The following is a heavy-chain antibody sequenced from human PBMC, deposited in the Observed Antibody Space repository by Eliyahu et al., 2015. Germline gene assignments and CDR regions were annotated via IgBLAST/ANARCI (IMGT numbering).Heavy chain of an antibody. CDR1: GYSFTTYW. J-gene: IGHJ4*02. D-gene: IGHD6-19*01. Sequence: EVQLVQSGAEVKKSGESLKISCKGSGYSFTTYWIAWVRQMPGKALEWMGIIYPGDSDTRYSPSFQGQVTISADKSISTAYLQWSSLKASDTAMYFCARRSDSGWSSGVFDSWGQGTLVTVSS. CDR2: IYPGDSDT. V-gene: IGHV5-51*01. CDR3: ARRSDSGWSSGVFDS.